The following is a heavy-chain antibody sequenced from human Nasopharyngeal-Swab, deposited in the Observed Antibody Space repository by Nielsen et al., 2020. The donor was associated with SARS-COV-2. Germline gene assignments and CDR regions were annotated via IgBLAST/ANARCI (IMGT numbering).Heavy chain of an antibody. CDR1: GFTFSSYW. D-gene: IGHD4/OR15-4a*01. V-gene: IGHV3-7*01. CDR3: ASYGDEHSDAFDI. CDR2: IKQDGSEK. J-gene: IGHJ3*02. Sequence: ETLSLTCAASGFTFSSYWMSWVRQAPGKGLEWVANIKQDGSEKYYVDSVKGRFTISRDNAKNSLYLQMNSLRAEDTAVYYCASYGDEHSDAFDIWGQGTMVTVSS.